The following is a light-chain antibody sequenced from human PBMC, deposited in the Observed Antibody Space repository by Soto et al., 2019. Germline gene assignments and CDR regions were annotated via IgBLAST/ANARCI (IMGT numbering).Light chain of an antibody. CDR2: AAS. J-gene: IGKJ2*01. CDR1: QDISNY. V-gene: IGKV1-27*01. Sequence: IQMTQPPSALSASVGDRVTITCRASQDISNYLAWYQQKPGKAPKLLIYAASTLQSGVPSRFSGSGSGTDFTLTISSLQPEDFATYYCQKYNSAPVPFGQGTKLEIK. CDR3: QKYNSAPVP.